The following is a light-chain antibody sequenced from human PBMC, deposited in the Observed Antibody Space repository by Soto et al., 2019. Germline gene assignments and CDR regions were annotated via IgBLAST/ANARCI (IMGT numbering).Light chain of an antibody. V-gene: IGKV3-20*01. Sequence: EVVVTQSPATLSVSPGERATLSCRASQSVSSSYLAWYQQKPGQAPRLLIYGVSSRATGIPDRFSGSGSGTDFTLTISRLEPEDFAVYYCHQYGTSLWTFGQGTKVDIK. CDR3: HQYGTSLWT. CDR2: GVS. CDR1: QSVSSSY. J-gene: IGKJ1*01.